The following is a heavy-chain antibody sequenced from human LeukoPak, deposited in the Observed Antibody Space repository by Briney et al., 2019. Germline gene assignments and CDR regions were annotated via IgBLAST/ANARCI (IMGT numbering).Heavy chain of an antibody. V-gene: IGHV3-74*01. CDR2: INYDGGTT. Sequence: GGSLRLSCAASGFTFNNYWMHWVRQAPGKGLVWVSRINYDGGTTTYADSVKGRFTISRDNAKNTLYMQMNSLRAEDTAVYYCARVTHYFASGSLAIYYFDYWGQGTLVTVSS. J-gene: IGHJ4*02. CDR3: ARVTHYFASGSLAIYYFDY. D-gene: IGHD3-10*01. CDR1: GFTFNNYW.